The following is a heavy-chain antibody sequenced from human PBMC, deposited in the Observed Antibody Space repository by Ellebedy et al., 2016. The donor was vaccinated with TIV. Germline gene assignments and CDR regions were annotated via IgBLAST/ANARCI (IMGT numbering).Heavy chain of an antibody. Sequence: MPSETLSPTCAVYGGSFSGYYWSWIRQPQGKGLEWIGEINHSGSTNYNPSLKSRVTISVDTSKNQLSLKLSSVNAADTAVYYCARGGSGYGSGRPIDYWGQGTLVTVSS. CDR3: ARGGSGYGSGRPIDY. V-gene: IGHV4-34*01. D-gene: IGHD3-10*01. CDR2: INHSGST. J-gene: IGHJ4*02. CDR1: GGSFSGYY.